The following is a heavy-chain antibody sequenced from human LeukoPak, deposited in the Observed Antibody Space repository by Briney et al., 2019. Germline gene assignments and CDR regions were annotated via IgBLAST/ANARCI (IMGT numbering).Heavy chain of an antibody. V-gene: IGHV3-23*01. CDR2: ITGSGAIT. Sequence: GGSLRLSCAASGFTFSNYAMSWVRQAPGKGLEWVSAITGSGAITYYADSLKGRFTISRDNSKNTLYLQMNSLRAEDTAVYYCAKWGDYDVLTGYYDPNYWGQGTLVTVSS. CDR3: AKWGDYDVLTGYYDPNY. CDR1: GFTFSNYA. J-gene: IGHJ4*02. D-gene: IGHD3-9*01.